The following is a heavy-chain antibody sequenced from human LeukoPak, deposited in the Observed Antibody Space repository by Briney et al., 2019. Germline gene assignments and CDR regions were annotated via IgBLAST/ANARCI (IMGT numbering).Heavy chain of an antibody. CDR1: GFTFSSYA. V-gene: IGHV3-30*04. Sequence: GRSLSLSCAASGFTFSSYAMHWVRQAPGKGLEWVAVTSFDGSDKFYADSVRGRFTISRDNSRNTLYLQLNSPRAEDMAVYYCATQPCSGGRCYLLHWGQGTLVTVSS. D-gene: IGHD2-15*01. CDR2: TSFDGSDK. J-gene: IGHJ4*02. CDR3: ATQPCSGGRCYLLH.